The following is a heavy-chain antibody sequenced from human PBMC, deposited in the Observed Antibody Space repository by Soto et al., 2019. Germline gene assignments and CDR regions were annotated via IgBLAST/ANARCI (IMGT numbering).Heavy chain of an antibody. Sequence: PGGSLRLSCAASGFTFSNYEMNWVRQAPGKGLEWGSYINGHGTTKKYADSVEGRFTISRDNAWSSLFLQMNSLTDEDTAVYYCARESYDNAFDFWGQGTLVTVSS. CDR3: ARESYDNAFDF. CDR2: INGHGTTK. J-gene: IGHJ4*02. D-gene: IGHD3-9*01. V-gene: IGHV3-48*03. CDR1: GFTFSNYE.